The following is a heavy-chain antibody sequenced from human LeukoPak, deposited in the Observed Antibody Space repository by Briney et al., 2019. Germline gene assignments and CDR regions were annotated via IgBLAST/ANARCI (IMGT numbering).Heavy chain of an antibody. CDR1: GGSISTYY. CDR2: IYYTGST. Sequence: SETLSLTCTVSGGSISTYYWSWIRQPPGKGLEWIGYIYYTGSTNYSPSLKSRVTISIDTSKNQFSLKLTSVTAADTAVYYCARGWELRGTWFDPWGQGTLVTVSS. D-gene: IGHD1-26*01. CDR3: ARGWELRGTWFDP. V-gene: IGHV4-59*01. J-gene: IGHJ5*02.